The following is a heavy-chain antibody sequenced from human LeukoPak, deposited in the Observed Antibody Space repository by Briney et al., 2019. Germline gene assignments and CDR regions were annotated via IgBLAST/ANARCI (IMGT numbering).Heavy chain of an antibody. Sequence: GGSLRLSCAASGFTFSSYGMHWVRQAPGKGLEWVAFIRYDGSNKYYADSVKGRFTISRDNSKNTLYLQMNSLRAEDTAVYYCAKAKAEYQLLFQQLYYYYYMDVWGKGTTVTISS. J-gene: IGHJ6*03. V-gene: IGHV3-30*02. CDR1: GFTFSSYG. D-gene: IGHD2-2*01. CDR2: IRYDGSNK. CDR3: AKAKAEYQLLFQQLYYYYYMDV.